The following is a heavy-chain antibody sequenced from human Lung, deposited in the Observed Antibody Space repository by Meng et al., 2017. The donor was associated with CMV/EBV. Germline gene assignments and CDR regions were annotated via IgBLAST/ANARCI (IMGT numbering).Heavy chain of an antibody. V-gene: IGHV3-33*01. J-gene: IGHJ6*02. D-gene: IGHD3-3*01. CDR2: IWYDGSNK. CDR3: ARAPYDFWSSYYYGMDV. CDR1: GFTFSSYG. Sequence: SCTASGFTFSSYGMHWVRQAPGKGLEWVAVIWYDGSNKYYADSVKGRFTISRDNSKNTLYLQMNSLRAEDTAVYYCARAPYDFWSSYYYGMDVWGQGXTVTVSS.